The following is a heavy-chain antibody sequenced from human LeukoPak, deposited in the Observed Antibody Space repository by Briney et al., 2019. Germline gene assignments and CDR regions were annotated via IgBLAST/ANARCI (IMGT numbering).Heavy chain of an antibody. J-gene: IGHJ4*02. D-gene: IGHD4-17*01. V-gene: IGHV1-24*01. CDR1: GYTLTELS. CDR2: FDSEDGET. Sequence: ASVKVSCKVSGYTLTELSMHWVRQAPGKGLEWMGGFDSEDGETIYAQKFQGRVTMTEDTSTDTAYMELSSLRSEDTAVYYCATFYPKYGDYFDYWGQGTLVTVSS. CDR3: ATFYPKYGDYFDY.